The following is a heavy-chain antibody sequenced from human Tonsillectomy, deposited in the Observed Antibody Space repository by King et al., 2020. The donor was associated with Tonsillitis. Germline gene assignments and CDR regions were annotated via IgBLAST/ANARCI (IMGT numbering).Heavy chain of an antibody. V-gene: IGHV3-23*04. CDR1: GFTFSSYA. D-gene: IGHD1-26*01. CDR2: ISGSGGST. CDR3: AKEIVGATTWYYGMDV. Sequence: VQLVESGGGLVQPGGSLRLSCSASGFTFSSYAMSWVRQAPGKGLEWVSAISGSGGSTYYGDSVKGRFTISKDNSKNTLYLQMNSLRAEDTGVYYCAKEIVGATTWYYGMDVWGQGTTVTVSS. J-gene: IGHJ6*02.